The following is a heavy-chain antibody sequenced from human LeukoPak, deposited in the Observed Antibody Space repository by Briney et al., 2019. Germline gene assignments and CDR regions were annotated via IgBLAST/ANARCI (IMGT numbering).Heavy chain of an antibody. CDR2: ISYDGSNK. V-gene: IGHV3-30*04. Sequence: PGRSLRLSCAASGFTFSSYAMHWVRQAPGKGLEWVAVISYDGSNKYYADSVKGRFTISRDNSKNTLYLQMNSLRAEDTAVYYCARCHGGPTVLYDAFDIWGQGTMVTVSS. J-gene: IGHJ3*02. CDR1: GFTFSSYA. CDR3: ARCHGGPTVLYDAFDI. D-gene: IGHD1-26*01.